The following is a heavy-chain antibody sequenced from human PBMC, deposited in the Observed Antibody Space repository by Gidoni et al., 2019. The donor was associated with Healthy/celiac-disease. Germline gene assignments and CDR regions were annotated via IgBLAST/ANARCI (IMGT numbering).Heavy chain of an antibody. CDR2: IIPTLGIA. CDR1: GGTFSSYA. Sequence: QVQLVQSGAEVKKPGSSVKVSCKASGGTFSSYAISWVRQAPGQGLEWMGRIIPTLGIANYAQKFQGRVTITADKSTGTAYMELSSLGSEDTAVYYCARDREDAFDIWGQGTMITVSS. CDR3: ARDREDAFDI. J-gene: IGHJ3*02. V-gene: IGHV1-69*04.